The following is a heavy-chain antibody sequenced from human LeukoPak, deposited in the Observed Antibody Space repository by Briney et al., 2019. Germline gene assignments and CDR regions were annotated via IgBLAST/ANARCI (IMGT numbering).Heavy chain of an antibody. CDR2: INPRGGST. Sequence: ASVKVSCKSSGYPFTSYYIHWVRQAPGQGLEWMGMINPRGGSTDYAQKLQGRVTMTRDMSTSTVHMELSSLRSEDTAVYFCATAFHRGPLGYWGQGALVTVCS. D-gene: IGHD7-27*01. CDR3: ATAFHRGPLGY. CDR1: GYPFTSYY. V-gene: IGHV1-46*04. J-gene: IGHJ4*02.